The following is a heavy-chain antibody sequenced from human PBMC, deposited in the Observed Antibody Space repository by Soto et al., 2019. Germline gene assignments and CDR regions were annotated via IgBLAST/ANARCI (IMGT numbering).Heavy chain of an antibody. CDR2: IYHSGST. V-gene: IGHV4-38-2*01. D-gene: IGHD1-7*01. Sequence: SETLSLTCAVSGYSISSGYYWGWIRQPPGKGLEWIGSIYHSGSTYYNPSLKSRVTISVDTSKNQFSLKLSSVTAADTAVYYCARKHWNSFDYWGQGTLVTVSS. CDR3: ARKHWNSFDY. CDR1: GYSISSGYY. J-gene: IGHJ4*02.